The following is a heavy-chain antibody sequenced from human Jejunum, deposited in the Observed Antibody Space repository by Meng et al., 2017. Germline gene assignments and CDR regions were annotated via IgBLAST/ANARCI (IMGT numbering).Heavy chain of an antibody. V-gene: IGHV4-30-4*01. J-gene: IGHJ4*02. CDR2: IHYIGSA. CDR1: GGSSSGGDYY. Sequence: QVQLQESGPGLGKPSQTLSLTGPVSGGSSSGGDYYWSWIRQPPGKGLEWIGYIHYIGSAFFHPSFKSRAAISVDTSNNQFSLKLNSVTAGDTAVYYCARERWEYYESSGFDSWGQGTLVTVSS. CDR3: ARERWEYYESSGFDS. D-gene: IGHD3-22*01.